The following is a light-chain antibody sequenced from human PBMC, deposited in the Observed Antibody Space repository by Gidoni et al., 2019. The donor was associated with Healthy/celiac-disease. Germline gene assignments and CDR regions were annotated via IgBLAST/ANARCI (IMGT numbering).Light chain of an antibody. J-gene: IGKJ4*01. V-gene: IGKV3-15*01. Sequence: EIVIPQPPATLSVSPGATATLSFRASKIFSSKVALYQKKPGQAPRLLIYGASTRATGIPARVSGSESGTEFTLTISSLQSEDFAVYYCKQYNSWPPLTFXGXTKVE. CDR1: KIFSSK. CDR3: KQYNSWPPLT. CDR2: GAS.